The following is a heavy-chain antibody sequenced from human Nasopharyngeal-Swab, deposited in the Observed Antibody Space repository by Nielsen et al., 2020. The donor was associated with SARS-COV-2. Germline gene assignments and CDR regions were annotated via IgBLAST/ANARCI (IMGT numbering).Heavy chain of an antibody. J-gene: IGHJ5*02. CDR3: ARGGRYYYGSSGYYGSGWFDP. V-gene: IGHV1-69*06. CDR2: IIPIFGTA. D-gene: IGHD3-22*01. Sequence: WVRQAPGQGLEWMGGIIPIFGTANYAQKFQGRVTITADKSTSTAYMELSSLRSEDTAVYYCARGGRYYYGSSGYYGSGWFDPWGQGTLVTVSS.